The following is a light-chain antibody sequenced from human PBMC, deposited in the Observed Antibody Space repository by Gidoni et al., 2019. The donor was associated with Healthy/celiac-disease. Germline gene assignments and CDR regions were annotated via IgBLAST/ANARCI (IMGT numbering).Light chain of an antibody. V-gene: IGKV3-15*01. Sequence: EIVMTQSPATLSVSPGERATLSCRASQSVSSNLAWYQQKPGQAPRLLIYGASTRATGIPARFSGSGSGTEFTLTISSLQSEDFAVYYCQQYNNWPPGFTIGPXTKVDIK. CDR3: QQYNNWPPGFT. CDR2: GAS. J-gene: IGKJ3*01. CDR1: QSVSSN.